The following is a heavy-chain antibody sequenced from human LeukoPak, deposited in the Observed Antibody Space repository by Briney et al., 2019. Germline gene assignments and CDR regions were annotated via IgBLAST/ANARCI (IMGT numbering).Heavy chain of an antibody. Sequence: WVRQAPGKGLEWIGSLYYGENSHYNPSLKSRATLSVDTSNNQLSLKLTSVTAADAAVYFCARQLPTAAADTRGYFDYWGQGTVVTVSS. CDR2: LYYGENS. J-gene: IGHJ4*02. D-gene: IGHD6-25*01. CDR3: ARQLPTAAADTRGYFDY. V-gene: IGHV4-39*01.